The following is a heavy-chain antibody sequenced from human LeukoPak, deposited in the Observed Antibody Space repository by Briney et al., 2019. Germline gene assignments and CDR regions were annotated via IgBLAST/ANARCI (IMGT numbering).Heavy chain of an antibody. CDR3: ASEWGNAGDPGAFDI. CDR1: GFTFSSYE. D-gene: IGHD3-16*01. V-gene: IGHV3-48*03. J-gene: IGHJ3*02. CDR2: ISGRGSNI. Sequence: VGSLRLSCAASGFTFSSYEMNWVRQAPGKGLEWVSYISGRGSNIYYADSVKGRFTISRDNAKNSLYLQMNSLRAEDTAVYYCASEWGNAGDPGAFDIWGQGTMVTVSS.